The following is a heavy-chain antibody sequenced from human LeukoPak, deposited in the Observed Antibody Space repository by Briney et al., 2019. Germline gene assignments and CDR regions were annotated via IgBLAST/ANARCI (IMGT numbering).Heavy chain of an antibody. CDR2: IYYSGST. CDR3: ARGITMVRGVNNWFDP. J-gene: IGHJ5*02. V-gene: IGHV4-59*01. Sequence: PSETLSLTCTVSGGSISSYYWSWIRQTPGKGLEWIGYIYYSGSTNYNPSLKSRVTISVDTSKNQFSLKLSSVTAADTAVYYCARGITMVRGVNNWFDPWGQGTLVTVSS. CDR1: GGSISSYY. D-gene: IGHD3-10*01.